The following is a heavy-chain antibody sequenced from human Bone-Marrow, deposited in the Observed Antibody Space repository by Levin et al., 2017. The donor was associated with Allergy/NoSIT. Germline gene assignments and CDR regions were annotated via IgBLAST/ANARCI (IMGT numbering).Heavy chain of an antibody. J-gene: IGHJ4*02. CDR3: ARDRGYSYGWVY. D-gene: IGHD5-18*01. CDR2: IYYSGST. Sequence: SQTLSLTCTVSGGSIRSYYWSWIRQPPGKGLEWIGYIYYSGSTNYNPSLKSRVTISVDTSKNQFSLKLSSVTAADTAVYYRARDRGYSYGWVYWGQGTLVTVSS. CDR1: GGSIRSYY. V-gene: IGHV4-59*01.